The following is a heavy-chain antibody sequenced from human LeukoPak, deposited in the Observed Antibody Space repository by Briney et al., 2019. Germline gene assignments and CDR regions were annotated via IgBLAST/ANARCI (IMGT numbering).Heavy chain of an antibody. V-gene: IGHV3-30-3*01. CDR2: ISYDGSNK. J-gene: IGHJ5*02. D-gene: IGHD1-1*01. Sequence: PPGGSLRLSCSASGFTFSSYAMHWVRQAPGKGLEWMAVISYDGSNKYYADSVKGRFIISTDASKDTMDLQMNNLRVEDTAIYYCIKVGKSGNNWGPPSWGQGALVTVS. CDR1: GFTFSSYA. CDR3: IKVGKSGNNWGPPS.